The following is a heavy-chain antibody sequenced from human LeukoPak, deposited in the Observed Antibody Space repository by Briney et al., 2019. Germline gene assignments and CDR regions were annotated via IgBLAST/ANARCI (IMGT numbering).Heavy chain of an antibody. V-gene: IGHV3-30*02. Sequence: GGSLRLSCAASGFTFSSYGMHWVRQAPGKGLEWVAFIRYDGSNKYYADSVKGRFTISRDNSKNTLYLQMNSLRAEDTAVYYCARDFIVVVPAALWGQGTLVTVSS. CDR2: IRYDGSNK. D-gene: IGHD2-2*01. CDR1: GFTFSSYG. CDR3: ARDFIVVVPAAL. J-gene: IGHJ4*02.